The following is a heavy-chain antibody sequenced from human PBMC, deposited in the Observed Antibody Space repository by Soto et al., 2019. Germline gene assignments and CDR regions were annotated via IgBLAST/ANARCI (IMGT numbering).Heavy chain of an antibody. J-gene: IGHJ4*02. CDR1: GGSISSGGYY. V-gene: IGHV4-31*03. CDR2: IYYSGST. Sequence: PSETLSLTCTVSGGSISSGGYYWSWIRQHPGKGLEWIGYIYYSGSTYYNPSLKSRVTISVDTSKNQFSLKLSSVTAADTAVYYCARLHYDIFTGYPYYFDYWGQGTLVTVSS. D-gene: IGHD3-9*01. CDR3: ARLHYDIFTGYPYYFDY.